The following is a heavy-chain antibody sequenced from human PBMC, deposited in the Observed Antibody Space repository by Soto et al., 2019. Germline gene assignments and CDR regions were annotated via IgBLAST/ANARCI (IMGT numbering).Heavy chain of an antibody. D-gene: IGHD1-26*01. V-gene: IGHV4-4*02. CDR3: ARHLGDGWSEDSGSNY. J-gene: IGHJ4*02. CDR2: IYHCGST. Sequence: PSETLSLTCAVSGGSISSGGYSWSWVRQPPGKGLEWIGEIYHCGSTNYNPSLKSRVTISVDKSKNQFSLKLSSVTAADTAVYYCARHLGDGWSEDSGSNYWGQRTLVTVSS. CDR1: GGSISSGGYS.